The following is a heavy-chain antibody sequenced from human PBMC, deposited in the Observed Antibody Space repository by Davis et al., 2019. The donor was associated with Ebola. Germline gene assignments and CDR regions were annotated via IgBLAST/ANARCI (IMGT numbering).Heavy chain of an antibody. V-gene: IGHV1-46*01. J-gene: IGHJ3*02. CDR3: AGTAMELYALDI. D-gene: IGHD5-18*01. Sequence: ASVKVSCKASGYTFTSYYMHWVRQAPGQGLEWMGIINPSGGSTSYAQKFQGRVTMTRDTSTSTVYMELSSLRSEDTAVYYCAGTAMELYALDIWGQGTMVTVSS. CDR2: INPSGGST. CDR1: GYTFTSYY.